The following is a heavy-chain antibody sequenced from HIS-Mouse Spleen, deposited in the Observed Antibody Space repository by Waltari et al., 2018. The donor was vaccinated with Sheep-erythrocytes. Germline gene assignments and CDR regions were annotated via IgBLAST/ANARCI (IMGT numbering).Heavy chain of an antibody. Sequence: QVQLQQWGAGLLKPSDTLSLTCAVYGGSFSGYYWSWIRQPPGKGLEWIGEINHSGSTNYTPSLKSRVTISVDTSKNQFSLKLSSVTAADTAVYYCALSVDLAGAFDIWGQGTMVTVSS. CDR1: GGSFSGYY. J-gene: IGHJ3*02. V-gene: IGHV4-34*01. CDR3: ALSVDLAGAFDI. D-gene: IGHD6-19*01. CDR2: INHSGST.